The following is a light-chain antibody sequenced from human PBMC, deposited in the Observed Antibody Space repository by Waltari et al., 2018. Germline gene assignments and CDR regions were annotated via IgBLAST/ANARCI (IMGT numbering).Light chain of an antibody. Sequence: DIQMTQSTPSLSASVGDRVTITCRAGQSISSSLNWYQQRPGRAPDLLIYAASSLWSGVPSRFSGSGSGTDFTLTISSLQPEDFATYYCQQSYSTPYTFGQGTKLEIK. V-gene: IGKV1-39*01. CDR1: QSISSS. J-gene: IGKJ2*01. CDR2: AAS. CDR3: QQSYSTPYT.